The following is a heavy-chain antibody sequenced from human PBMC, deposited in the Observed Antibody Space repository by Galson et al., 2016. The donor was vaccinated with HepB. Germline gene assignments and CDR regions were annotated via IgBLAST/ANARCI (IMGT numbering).Heavy chain of an antibody. CDR1: GFTFSDYS. CDR2: ITSSSSTK. J-gene: IGHJ4*02. CDR3: ARLHTRVTAIELERQDY. Sequence: SLRLSCAASGFTFSDYSINWVRQAPGKGLEWVAYITSSSSTKYYADSVKGRFTISSDNAKNSLYLQMNSLRAEDTAVYYCARLHTRVTAIELERQDYWGQGTLVTVSS. D-gene: IGHD1-1*01. V-gene: IGHV3-48*01.